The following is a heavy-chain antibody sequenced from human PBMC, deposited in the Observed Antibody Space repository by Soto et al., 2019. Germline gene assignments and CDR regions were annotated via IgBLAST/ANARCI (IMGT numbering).Heavy chain of an antibody. Sequence: EVQLSESGGGLVQPGGSLRLSCIASGFTFSSYTMSWVRQAPGKGLEWVSSFSGRDATTYYADSVKGRFTISRDNSKNTLYLQMNSLRAEDTALYFCVRTIVGATKGGWFDPWGQGALVTVSS. CDR1: GFTFSSYT. J-gene: IGHJ5*02. V-gene: IGHV3-23*01. D-gene: IGHD1-26*01. CDR3: VRTIVGATKGGWFDP. CDR2: FSGRDATT.